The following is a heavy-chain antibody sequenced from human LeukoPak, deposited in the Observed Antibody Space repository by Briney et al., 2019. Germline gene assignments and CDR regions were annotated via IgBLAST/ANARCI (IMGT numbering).Heavy chain of an antibody. CDR3: AREADCSRTSCYFFDY. Sequence: GGSLRLSCVAPVFTFTSYAMSWVRQAPGKGLEWVSPINSSGTFTKNAGSVKGRFTISRDNSKDTLYLQMNSLRAEDTAIYYCAREADCSRTSCYFFDYWGQGALVTVSS. CDR1: VFTFTSYA. CDR2: INSSGTFT. V-gene: IGHV3-23*01. D-gene: IGHD2-2*01. J-gene: IGHJ4*02.